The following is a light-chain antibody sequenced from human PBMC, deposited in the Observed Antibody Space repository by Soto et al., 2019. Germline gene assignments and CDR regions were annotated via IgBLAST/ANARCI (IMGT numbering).Light chain of an antibody. Sequence: EIVLTQSPGTLSLSPGERATLFCRASQSFTTSQLAWYQQRPGPAPRVLIFGASRRATGIPDRFSGSGSGTDFALTSSRMEPEDAAIYSCQQYVSSPRTFVQGTTVEI. CDR1: QSFTTSQ. J-gene: IGKJ1*01. V-gene: IGKV3-20*01. CDR3: QQYVSSPRT. CDR2: GAS.